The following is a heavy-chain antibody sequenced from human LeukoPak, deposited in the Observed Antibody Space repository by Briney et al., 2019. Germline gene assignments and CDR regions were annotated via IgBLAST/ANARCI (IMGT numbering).Heavy chain of an antibody. V-gene: IGHV3-30*18. CDR2: ISYDGSNK. CDR3: AKDLLYSDVWGSYRPNPLDY. J-gene: IGHJ4*02. D-gene: IGHD3-16*02. CDR1: GFTFSSDG. Sequence: PGGSLRLSCAASGFTFSSDGIHWVRQAPGKGLEWVAVISYDGSNKYYADSVKGRFTISRDNSKNTLYLQMNSLRAEDTAVYYCAKDLLYSDVWGSYRPNPLDYWGQGTLVTVSS.